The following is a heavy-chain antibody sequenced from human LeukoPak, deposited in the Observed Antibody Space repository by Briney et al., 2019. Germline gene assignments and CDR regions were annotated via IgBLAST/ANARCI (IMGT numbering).Heavy chain of an antibody. CDR1: GFTFSSYR. V-gene: IGHV3-48*04. CDR2: IGGSSSPV. CDR3: ARDHDWAFDY. D-gene: IGHD3-9*01. Sequence: GGSLRLSCEASGFTFSSYRMNWVRQAPGKGLEWVSYIGGSSSPVDYADSVKGRFTMSRDNTKNSLYLHMSSLRAEDTGVYYCARDHDWAFDYWGQGILVTVSS. J-gene: IGHJ4*02.